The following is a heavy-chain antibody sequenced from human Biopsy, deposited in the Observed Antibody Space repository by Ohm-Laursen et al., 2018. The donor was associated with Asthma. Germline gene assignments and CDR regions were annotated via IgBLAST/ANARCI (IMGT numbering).Heavy chain of an antibody. V-gene: IGHV1-69*01. CDR2: IMTVFGTT. J-gene: IGHJ6*02. CDR3: TRCQVGYSSGWSLLLKKIYYSGMDV. Sequence: SSVKVSCKSPGGTFSNFVISWVRQAPGQGLEWLGGIMTVFGTTNYAQKFQGRVTITADESTSAAYMEVTSLRSEDTAIYYCTRCQVGYSSGWSLLLKKIYYSGMDVWGQGTAVTVSS. D-gene: IGHD6-19*01. CDR1: GGTFSNFV.